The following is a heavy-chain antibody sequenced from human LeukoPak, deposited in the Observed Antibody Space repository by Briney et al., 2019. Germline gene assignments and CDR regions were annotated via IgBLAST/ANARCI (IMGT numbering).Heavy chain of an antibody. CDR3: ARFGGEGYSYGSADY. V-gene: IGHV1-69*04. J-gene: IGHJ4*02. CDR2: IIPILGIA. CDR1: GGTFSSYA. D-gene: IGHD5-18*01. Sequence: GASVKVSCKASGGTFSSYAISWVRQAPGQGLEWMGRIIPILGIANYAQKFQGRVTITADKSTSTAYMELSSLRSEDTAVYYCARFGGEGYSYGSADYWGQGTLVTVSS.